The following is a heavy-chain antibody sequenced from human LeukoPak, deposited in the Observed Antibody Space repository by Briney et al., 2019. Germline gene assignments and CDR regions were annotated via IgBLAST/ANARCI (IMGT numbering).Heavy chain of an antibody. CDR1: GYTFTSYG. J-gene: IGHJ4*02. D-gene: IGHD3-22*01. CDR2: ISAYNGNT. CDR3: ASALNPSGYFGGDFDY. Sequence: ASVKVSCKASGYTFTSYGISWVRQAPGQGLEWMGWISAYNGNTNYAQKLQGRVTMTTDTSTSTAYMELRSLRSDDTAVYYCASALNPSGYFGGDFDYWGQGTLVTVSS. V-gene: IGHV1-18*01.